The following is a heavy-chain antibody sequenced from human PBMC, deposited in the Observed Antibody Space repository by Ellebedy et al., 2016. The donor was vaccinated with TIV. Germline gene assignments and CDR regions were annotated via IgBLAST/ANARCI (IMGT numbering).Heavy chain of an antibody. CDR3: VRWGDYEGWDH. CDR1: GFIISGDW. D-gene: IGHD4-17*01. J-gene: IGHJ4*02. V-gene: IGHV3-7*01. CDR2: INPDGSGE. Sequence: GESLKISCAASGFIISGDWMSLVRQAPGKGLEWVAHINPDGSGEYYVDSVKGRFTISRDNAKNSAFLQMNSLRVENTAMYYWVRWGDYEGWDHWGKGALVTLSS.